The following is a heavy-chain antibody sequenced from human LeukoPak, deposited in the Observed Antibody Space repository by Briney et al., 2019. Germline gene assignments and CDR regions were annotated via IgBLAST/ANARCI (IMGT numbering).Heavy chain of an antibody. D-gene: IGHD2-21*01. J-gene: IGHJ4*02. CDR1: GFTVSGNY. CDR2: LNSDGSST. CDR3: ARDPNYSENFDY. Sequence: SGGSLRLSCAVSGFTVSGNYMSWIRQAPGKGLVWVSRLNSDGSSTDYADSVKGRFTISRDNAKNTLYLQMNSLRAEDTAVYYCARDPNYSENFDYWGQGTLVTVSS. V-gene: IGHV3-74*01.